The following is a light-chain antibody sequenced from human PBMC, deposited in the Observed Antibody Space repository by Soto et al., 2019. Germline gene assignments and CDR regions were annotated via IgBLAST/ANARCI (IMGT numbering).Light chain of an antibody. V-gene: IGKV3-11*01. CDR2: DAS. CDR3: QQSSKWPPT. J-gene: IGKJ4*01. Sequence: EILLTQSPATLSLSPGERATLSCRASESVTTDSVWYQQKPGQGPRLLIYDASKRATGIPARFSGSGSGTDLTLTISSLEPEDFAVYYCQQSSKWPPTFGGGTKVHIK. CDR1: ESVTTD.